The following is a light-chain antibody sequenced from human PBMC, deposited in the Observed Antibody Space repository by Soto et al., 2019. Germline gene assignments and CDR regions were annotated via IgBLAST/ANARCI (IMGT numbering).Light chain of an antibody. J-gene: IGKJ4*01. V-gene: IGKV3-11*01. CDR2: QAS. CDR3: QQCSNWPPGLT. CDR1: QSIDSY. Sequence: EIVLTQSPGTLSLFPGERATLSCRASQSIDSYLAWYQHKPGQAPRLLIYQASIRAAGIPARFSGSGSGTHFTLTISSLEPEDFAVYYCQQCSNWPPGLTFGGGTKVEIK.